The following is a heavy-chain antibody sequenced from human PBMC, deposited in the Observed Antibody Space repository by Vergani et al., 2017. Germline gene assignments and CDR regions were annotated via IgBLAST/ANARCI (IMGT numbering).Heavy chain of an antibody. CDR2: IRSKANSYAT. D-gene: IGHD4-17*01. V-gene: IGHV3-73*02. Sequence: EVQLVESGGGLVQPGGSLKLSCVASGFTFSGSAMHWVRQASGKGLEWVGRIRSKANSYATTYAASVNGRFTISRDDSKNTAYLQMDSLKTEDTAVYYCTTYVDHRSDSWGQGTLVTVSS. CDR1: GFTFSGSA. CDR3: TTYVDHRSDS. J-gene: IGHJ4*02.